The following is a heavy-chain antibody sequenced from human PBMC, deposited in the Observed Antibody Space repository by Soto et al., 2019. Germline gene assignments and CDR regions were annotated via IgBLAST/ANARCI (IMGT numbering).Heavy chain of an antibody. D-gene: IGHD4-17*01. J-gene: IGHJ6*02. CDR3: AADTVTLYYYYYGMDV. V-gene: IGHV4-39*01. Sequence: SETLSLTCTVSGGSISSGGYYWSWIRQHPGKGLEWIGSMYYSGSTYYNPSLKSRVTISVDTSKNQFSLKLSSVTAADTAVYYCAADTVTLYYYYYGMDVWGQGTTVTVSS. CDR1: GGSISSGGYY. CDR2: MYYSGST.